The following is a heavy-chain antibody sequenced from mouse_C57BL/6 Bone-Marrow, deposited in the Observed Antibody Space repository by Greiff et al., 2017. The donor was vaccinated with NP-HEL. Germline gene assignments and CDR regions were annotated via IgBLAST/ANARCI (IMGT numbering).Heavy chain of an antibody. J-gene: IGHJ4*01. V-gene: IGHV1-82*01. CDR3: ASLSLYDGYYHYYAMDY. CDR2: IYPGDGDT. D-gene: IGHD2-3*01. Sequence: VHLVESGPELVKPGASVKISKASGYAFSSSWMNWVKQRPGKGLEWIGRIYPGDGDTNYNGKFKGKATLTADKSSSTAYMQLSSLTSEDSAVYFCASLSLYDGYYHYYAMDYWGQGTSVTVSS. CDR1: GYAFSSSW.